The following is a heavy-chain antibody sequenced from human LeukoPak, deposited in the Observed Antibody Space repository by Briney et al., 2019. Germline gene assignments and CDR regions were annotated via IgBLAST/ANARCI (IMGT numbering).Heavy chain of an antibody. V-gene: IGHV1-2*02. CDR1: GYTFTGYY. J-gene: IGHJ4*02. Sequence: GASVKVSCKASGYTFTGYYMHWVRQAPGQGLEWMGWINPNSGGTNYAQKFQGRVTMTRNTSISTAYMELSSLRSEDTAVYYCARDCSSTSCYMGDYWGQGTLVTVSS. CDR2: INPNSGGT. D-gene: IGHD2-2*02. CDR3: ARDCSSTSCYMGDY.